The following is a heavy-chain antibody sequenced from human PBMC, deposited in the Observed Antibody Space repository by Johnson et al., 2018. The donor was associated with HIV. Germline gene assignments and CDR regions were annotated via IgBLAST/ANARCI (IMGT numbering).Heavy chain of an antibody. Sequence: QVQLVESGGGLVQPGGSLRLSCAASGFTLSDHYMDWVRQAAGKGLEWVAFIHYGGSNKFYADSVKGRFTISRDNSKNTLYLQMNSLRAEDTAVYYCASRPGGDFCSGGICRPNPYDGFDIWGQGTKVTVSS. CDR1: GFTLSDHY. CDR3: ASRPGGDFCSGGICRPNPYDGFDI. J-gene: IGHJ3*02. CDR2: IHYGGSNK. D-gene: IGHD2-15*01. V-gene: IGHV3-30*02.